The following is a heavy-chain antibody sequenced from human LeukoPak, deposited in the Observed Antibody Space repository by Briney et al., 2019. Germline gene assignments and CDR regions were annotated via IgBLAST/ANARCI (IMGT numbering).Heavy chain of an antibody. CDR2: INHSGST. V-gene: IGHV4-34*01. J-gene: IGHJ5*02. Sequence: SETLSLTCAVYGGSFSGYYWSWIRQPPGKGLEWIGEINHSGSTNYNPSLKSRVTTSVDTSKNQFSLKLSSVTAADTAVYYCARDGGYCRSTGCEDVNWFDPWGQGTLVTVSS. D-gene: IGHD2-2*01. CDR3: ARDGGYCRSTGCEDVNWFDP. CDR1: GGSFSGYY.